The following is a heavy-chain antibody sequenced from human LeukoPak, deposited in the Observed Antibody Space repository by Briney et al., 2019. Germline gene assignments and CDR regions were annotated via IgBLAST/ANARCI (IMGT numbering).Heavy chain of an antibody. Sequence: HSQTLSLTCAISGDSVSSNSAAWNWIRQSPSRGLEWLGRTYYRSKWYNDYAVSVKSRITINPDTSKNQFSLQLNSVTPEDTAVYYCARDEGYCSSTSCLAGYNWFDPWGQGPLVTVSS. CDR2: TYYRSKWYN. V-gene: IGHV6-1*01. CDR3: ARDEGYCSSTSCLAGYNWFDP. J-gene: IGHJ5*02. D-gene: IGHD2-2*01. CDR1: GDSVSSNSAA.